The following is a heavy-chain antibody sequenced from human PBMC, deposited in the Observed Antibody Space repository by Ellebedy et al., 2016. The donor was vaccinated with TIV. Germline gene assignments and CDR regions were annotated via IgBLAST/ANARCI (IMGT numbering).Heavy chain of an antibody. V-gene: IGHV1-24*01. Sequence: AVSVKVSCKVSGYTLTELSMHWVRQAPGKGLEWMGGFDPEDGETIYAQKFQGRVTMTEDTSTDTAYMELSSLRSEDTAVYYCAIAGGLRYPDWFDPWGQGTLVTVSS. D-gene: IGHD4-17*01. CDR2: FDPEDGET. J-gene: IGHJ5*02. CDR3: AIAGGLRYPDWFDP. CDR1: GYTLTELS.